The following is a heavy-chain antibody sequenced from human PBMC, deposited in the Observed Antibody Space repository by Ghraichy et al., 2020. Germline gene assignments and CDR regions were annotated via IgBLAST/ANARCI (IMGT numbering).Heavy chain of an antibody. V-gene: IGHV4-4*07. CDR2: IYTSGST. J-gene: IGHJ4*02. CDR3: ARDLGYSDYDEYYFDF. CDR1: GGSVSSYY. Sequence: SETLSLTCTVSGGSVSSYYWSWIRQPAGKGLEWVGRIYTSGSTNYNPSLRSRVTMSVDTSKNQFSLNLNFVTAADTAVYYCARDLGYSDYDEYYFDFWGQGTLVTVSS. D-gene: IGHD3-16*01.